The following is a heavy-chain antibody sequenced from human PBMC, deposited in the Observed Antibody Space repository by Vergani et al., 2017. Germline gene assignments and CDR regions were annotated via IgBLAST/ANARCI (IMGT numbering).Heavy chain of an antibody. CDR1: DGSISTFY. CDR2: IYYSGST. D-gene: IGHD2-21*02. J-gene: IGHJ4*02. CDR3: ARVVVVTAKIDY. V-gene: IGHV4-59*06. Sequence: QVQLQESGPGLVKPSETLSLTCTVSDGSISTFYWSWIRQHPGKGLEWIGYIYYSGSTYYNPSLKSRVTISVDTSKNQFSLKLSSVTAADTAVYYCARVVVVTAKIDYWGQGTLVTVSS.